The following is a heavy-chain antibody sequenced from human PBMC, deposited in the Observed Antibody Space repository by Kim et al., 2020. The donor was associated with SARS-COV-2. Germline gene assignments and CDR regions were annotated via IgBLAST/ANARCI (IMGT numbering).Heavy chain of an antibody. CDR1: GGTFSSYA. CDR3: ASGSLGRYFDY. V-gene: IGHV1-69*04. CDR2: IIPILGIA. Sequence: SVKVSCKASGGTFSSYAISWVRQAPGQGLEWMGRIIPILGIANYAQKFQGRVTITADKSTSTAYMELSSLRSEDTTVYYCASGSLGRYFDYWGQGTLVTVSS. D-gene: IGHD1-26*01. J-gene: IGHJ4*02.